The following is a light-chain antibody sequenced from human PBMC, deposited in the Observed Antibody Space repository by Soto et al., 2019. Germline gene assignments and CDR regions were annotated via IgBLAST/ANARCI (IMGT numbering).Light chain of an antibody. J-gene: IGKJ2*01. CDR3: QQYDVYPYT. V-gene: IGKV1-5*03. CDR1: QSIGSW. Sequence: DIQMTQSPSTLSASVGDRVTITCRASQSIGSWLAWYQQKPGKVPNLLIYKASSLESGVPSRFSGSGSGTEFTLTISSLQPDDFATYYCQQYDVYPYTFGQGTKLEIK. CDR2: KAS.